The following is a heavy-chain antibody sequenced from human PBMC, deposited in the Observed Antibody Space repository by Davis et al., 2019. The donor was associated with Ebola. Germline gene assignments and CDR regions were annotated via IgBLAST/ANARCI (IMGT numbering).Heavy chain of an antibody. D-gene: IGHD6-19*01. J-gene: IGHJ4*02. CDR3: ATTPQYSSGQNKPFDY. Sequence: SETLSLTCAAYGGSFSGYYWSWIRQPPGKGLEWIGEINHSGSTNYNPSLKSRVTISVDTSKNQFSLKLSSVTAADTAVYYCATTPQYSSGQNKPFDYWGQGTLVTVSS. CDR1: GGSFSGYY. V-gene: IGHV4-34*01. CDR2: INHSGST.